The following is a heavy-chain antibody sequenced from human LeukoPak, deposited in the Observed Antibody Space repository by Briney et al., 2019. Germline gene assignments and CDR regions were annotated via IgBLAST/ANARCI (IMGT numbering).Heavy chain of an antibody. Sequence: SETLSLTCTVSGGSINSYYWRWIRQPPGKGLEWLGNIYYTGSTNYNPSLKSRITISIDTSKNQFSLKLSSVTAADTAVYYCARVSYGLLSYFFDYWGQGTLLTVSS. CDR2: IYYTGST. CDR1: GGSINSYY. V-gene: IGHV4-59*01. D-gene: IGHD4-17*01. CDR3: ARVSYGLLSYFFDY. J-gene: IGHJ4*02.